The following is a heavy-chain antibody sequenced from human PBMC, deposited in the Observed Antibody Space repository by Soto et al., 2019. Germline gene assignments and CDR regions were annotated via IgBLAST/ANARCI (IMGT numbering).Heavy chain of an antibody. J-gene: IGHJ4*02. CDR2: IFPSGTT. CDR3: ARSREFDY. V-gene: IGHV4-30-2*01. CDR1: GGSLSGATYS. Sequence: SETLSLTCGVSGGSLSGATYSWNWIRQPPGKGLEWIGYIFPSGTTYYNPSLKSRVTISIDVSKNQFSLSLRSLTAADTAVYYCARSREFDYWSQGTLVTVSS.